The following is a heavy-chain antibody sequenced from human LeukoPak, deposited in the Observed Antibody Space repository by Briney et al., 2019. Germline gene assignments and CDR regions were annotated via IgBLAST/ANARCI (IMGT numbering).Heavy chain of an antibody. J-gene: IGHJ3*02. D-gene: IGHD5-12*01. CDR3: ASIVAGGSFDI. CDR2: IYSGGST. CDR1: GVTVSSNN. V-gene: IGHV3-66*01. Sequence: GGSLRLSCAASGVTVSSNNMSWGRQAPGKGLEWVSVIYSGGSTYHADSVKGRFTISRDNSKNTLYLQMNSLRDEDMAVYYCASIVAGGSFDIWGQGTMVTVSS.